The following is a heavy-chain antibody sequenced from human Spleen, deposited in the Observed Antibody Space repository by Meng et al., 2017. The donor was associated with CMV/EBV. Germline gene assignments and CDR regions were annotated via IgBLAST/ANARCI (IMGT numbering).Heavy chain of an antibody. CDR2: IYSGGST. Sequence: GESLKISCVASGFTFSKHVMHWVRQAPGKGLEWVSVIYSGGSTYYADSVKGRFTISRDNSKNTLYLQMNSLRAEDTAVYYCAREGQGYYYYYYGMDVWGQGTTVTSP. V-gene: IGHV3-66*02. CDR1: GFTFSKHV. CDR3: AREGQGYYYYYYGMDV. J-gene: IGHJ6*02.